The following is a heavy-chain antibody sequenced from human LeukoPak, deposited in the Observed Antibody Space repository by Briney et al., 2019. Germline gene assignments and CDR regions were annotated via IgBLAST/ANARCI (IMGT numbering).Heavy chain of an antibody. Sequence: ASVKVSCKVSGYTLTELSMHWVRQAPGKGLEWMGGFDPEDGETIYAQKFQGRVTMTEDTSTNTAYMELSSLRSEDTALYYCATEGLGISIVAAGSFDYWGQGTLVTVSS. V-gene: IGHV1-24*01. D-gene: IGHD6-13*01. CDR1: GYTLTELS. CDR2: FDPEDGET. J-gene: IGHJ4*02. CDR3: ATEGLGISIVAAGSFDY.